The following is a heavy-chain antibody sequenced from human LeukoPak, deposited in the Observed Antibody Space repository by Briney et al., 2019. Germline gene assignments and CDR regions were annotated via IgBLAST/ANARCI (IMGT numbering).Heavy chain of an antibody. CDR3: ARLGNRGYYYYYGMDV. CDR2: IYYSGGT. J-gene: IGHJ6*02. CDR1: GGSISSYY. D-gene: IGHD1-14*01. Sequence: PSETLSLTCTVSGGSISSYYWSWIRQPPGKGLEWIGYIYYSGGTNYNPSLKSRVTISVDTSKNQFSLKLSSVTAADTAVYYCARLGNRGYYYYYGMDVWGQGTTVTVSS. V-gene: IGHV4-59*01.